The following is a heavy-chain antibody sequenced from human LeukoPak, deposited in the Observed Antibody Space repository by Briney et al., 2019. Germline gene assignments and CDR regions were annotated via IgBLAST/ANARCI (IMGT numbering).Heavy chain of an antibody. D-gene: IGHD6-19*01. CDR3: ARGPGGWYYY. CDR1: GGSFSGYY. Sequence: SEPLSLTCAVYGGSFSGYYWSWIRQPPGKGLEWVGEIIQCRSTNYNPSLKSRVTISIDTSTNQFSLKLSSVTAADTALYYCARGPGGWYYYWGQGTLVTVSS. V-gene: IGHV4-34*01. J-gene: IGHJ4*02. CDR2: IIQCRST.